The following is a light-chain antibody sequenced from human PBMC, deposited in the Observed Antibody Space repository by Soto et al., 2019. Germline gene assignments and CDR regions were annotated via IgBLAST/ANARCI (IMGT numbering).Light chain of an antibody. CDR2: AAS. V-gene: IGKV3-20*01. Sequence: EIVLTQSPGTLSLSPGEGGTLSCRVSQRISSSYLAWYQQKPGQSPRLLIYAASSRATGIPDRFSGSGSGTDFTLTISRLEPDDFAVYYCQLYGGSHMFSVGQGTKLEIK. J-gene: IGKJ2*01. CDR3: QLYGGSHMFS. CDR1: QRISSSY.